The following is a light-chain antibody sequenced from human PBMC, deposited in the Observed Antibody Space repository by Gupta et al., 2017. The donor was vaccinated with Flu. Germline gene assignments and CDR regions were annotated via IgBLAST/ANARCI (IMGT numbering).Light chain of an antibody. J-gene: IGLJ1*01. Sequence: QSVLAQPPSAPETPGPRVTISCSGRSSNIGSNPVNWYQQVPGTAPKLLLYGNSQQPSGVPDLFSGSKSGTSASLAIIGLQSEDEADYDCAAWDDSLNGHYVFGTGTKVTVL. V-gene: IGLV1-44*01. CDR1: SSNIGSNP. CDR3: AAWDDSLNGHYV. CDR2: GNS.